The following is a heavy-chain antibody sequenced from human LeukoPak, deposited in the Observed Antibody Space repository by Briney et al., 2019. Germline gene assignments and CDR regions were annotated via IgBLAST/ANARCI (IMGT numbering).Heavy chain of an antibody. Sequence: SETLSLTCAAYGGSFSGYYWSWIRQPPGQGLECIGEINHSGSTNYNPSLKSRVTISIDTSKNQFSLKLSSVTAADTAVYYCARGVMVGGTTIWIDYWGQGTLVTVSS. CDR3: ARGVMVGGTTIWIDY. D-gene: IGHD1-26*01. J-gene: IGHJ4*02. V-gene: IGHV4-34*01. CDR1: GGSFSGYY. CDR2: INHSGST.